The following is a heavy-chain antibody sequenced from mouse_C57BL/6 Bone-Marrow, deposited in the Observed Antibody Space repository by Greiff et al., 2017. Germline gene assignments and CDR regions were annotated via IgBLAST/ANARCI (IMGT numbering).Heavy chain of an antibody. Sequence: EVKLVESGGGLVQPTGSLTLSCAASGFSFNTYAMNWVRQALGTGWEGGARLRSKSNNYATYYADSMKNRFTISRDDSENMLYLQMNYLKTEDTTMYYCVRQGDDYDEGFAYWGQGTLVTVSA. V-gene: IGHV10-1*01. CDR1: GFSFNTYA. D-gene: IGHD2-4*01. CDR2: LRSKSNNYAT. CDR3: VRQGDDYDEGFAY. J-gene: IGHJ3*01.